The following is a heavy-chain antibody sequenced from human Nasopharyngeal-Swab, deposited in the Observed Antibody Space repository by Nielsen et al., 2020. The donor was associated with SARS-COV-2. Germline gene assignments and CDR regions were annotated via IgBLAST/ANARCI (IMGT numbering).Heavy chain of an antibody. J-gene: IGHJ4*02. Sequence: SVKVSCKASGYTFTSYYMHWVRQAPGQGLEWMGGIIPIFGTANYAQKFQGRVTITADESTSTAYMELSSLRSEDTAVYYCARGGPPDYFDYWGQGTLVTVSS. D-gene: IGHD3-16*01. CDR3: ARGGPPDYFDY. CDR1: GYTFTSYY. V-gene: IGHV1-69*13. CDR2: IIPIFGTA.